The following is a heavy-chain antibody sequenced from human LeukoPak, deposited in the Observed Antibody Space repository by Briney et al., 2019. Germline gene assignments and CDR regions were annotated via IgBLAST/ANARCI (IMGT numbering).Heavy chain of an antibody. CDR2: ISGSGGST. Sequence: GGSLRLSCAASGFTFSSYAMSWVRQAPGKGLEWVSAISGSGGSTYYADSVKGRFTISRDNSKNTLYLQMNSLRAEDTAVYYCXKDEYGRYSSTAFDWFDPWGQGTLVTVSS. D-gene: IGHD4/OR15-4a*01. V-gene: IGHV3-23*01. CDR3: XKDEYGRYSSTAFDWFDP. CDR1: GFTFSSYA. J-gene: IGHJ5*02.